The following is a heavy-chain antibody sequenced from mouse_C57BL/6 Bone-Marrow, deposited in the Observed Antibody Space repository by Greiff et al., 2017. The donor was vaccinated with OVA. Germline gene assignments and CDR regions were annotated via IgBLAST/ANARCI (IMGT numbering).Heavy chain of an antibody. CDR2: IYPRDGST. V-gene: IGHV1-78*01. D-gene: IGHD2-4*01. CDR1: GYTFTDYT. J-gene: IGHJ2*01. CDR3: AAIYYDYGRYFDY. Sequence: VQLLQSDAELVKPGASVKISCKVSGYTFTDYTIHWMKQRPEQGLEWIGYIYPRDGSTKYNEKFKGKATLTADESSSTAYMQLNSLTSEDSAVYFCAAIYYDYGRYFDYWGQGTTLTVSS.